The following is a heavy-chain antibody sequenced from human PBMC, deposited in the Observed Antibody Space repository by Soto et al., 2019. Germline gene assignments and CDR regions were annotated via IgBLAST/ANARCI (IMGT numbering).Heavy chain of an antibody. CDR2: IRSKANSYAT. CDR1: GFTFSGSA. V-gene: IGHV3-73*02. D-gene: IGHD3-9*01. J-gene: IGHJ3*02. CDR3: TRHLRDVLRYFDWLPGRPAFDI. Sequence: EVQLVESGGGLVQPGGSLKLSCAASGFTFSGSAMHWVRQASGKGLEWVGRIRSKANSYATAYAASVKGRFTISRDDSKNTAYLQMNSLKTEDTAVYYCTRHLRDVLRYFDWLPGRPAFDIWGQGTMVTVSS.